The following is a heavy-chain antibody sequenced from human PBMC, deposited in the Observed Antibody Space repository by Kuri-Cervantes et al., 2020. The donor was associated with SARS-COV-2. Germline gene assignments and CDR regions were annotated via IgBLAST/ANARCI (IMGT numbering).Heavy chain of an antibody. V-gene: IGHV4-38-2*02. J-gene: IGHJ3*02. CDR1: GYSISSGYY. CDR3: GRYRAFGAWADAFDI. CDR2: IYHSGST. Sequence: GSLRLSCTVSGYSISSGYYWGWIRQPPGKGLEWIGSIYHSGSTYYNPSLKSRVTISVDTSKNQFSLKLSSVTAADTAVYYCGRYRAFGAWADAFDIWGQGTMVTVSS. D-gene: IGHD3-10*01.